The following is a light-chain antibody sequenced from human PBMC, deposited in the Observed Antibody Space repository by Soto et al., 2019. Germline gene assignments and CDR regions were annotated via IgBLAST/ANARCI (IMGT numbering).Light chain of an antibody. V-gene: IGKV3-15*01. J-gene: IGKJ2*01. CDR3: QQYHNWPPFT. Sequence: EIVMTQSTATLSVSPGERATLSCRASQSVSSSLAWYQQKPGQAPRLLIYGTSTRATGVPARFSGSGSGTEFTLTISSLQSGDFALYYCQQYHNWPPFTFGQGTKLEI. CDR2: GTS. CDR1: QSVSSS.